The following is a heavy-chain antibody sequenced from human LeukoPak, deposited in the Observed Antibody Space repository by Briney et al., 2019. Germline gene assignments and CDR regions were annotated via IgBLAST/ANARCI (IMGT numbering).Heavy chain of an antibody. D-gene: IGHD4-17*01. Sequence: GGSLRLSCAASGFVFSVAWMHWVRQAPGKGLEWVSVIYSGGSTYYADSVKGRFTISRDNSKNTLYLQMNSLRAEDTAVYYCARGFYGDYVGFFDYWGQGTLVTVSS. CDR1: GFVFSVAW. J-gene: IGHJ4*02. CDR3: ARGFYGDYVGFFDY. V-gene: IGHV3-53*01. CDR2: IYSGGST.